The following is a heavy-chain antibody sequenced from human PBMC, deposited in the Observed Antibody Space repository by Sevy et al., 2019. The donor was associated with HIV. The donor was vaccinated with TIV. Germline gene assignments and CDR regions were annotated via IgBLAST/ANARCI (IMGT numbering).Heavy chain of an antibody. V-gene: IGHV1-2*02. CDR2: INPNSGGT. Sequence: ASVKVSCKASGYTFTDYYMYWVRQAPGQGLEWMGWINPNSGGTNYAQKFQGRVTMTSDTSISTAYMELRRLRSDDTAMYYCARDPSRAAEGWFDPWGQGTLVTVSS. J-gene: IGHJ5*02. CDR3: ARDPSRAAEGWFDP. CDR1: GYTFTDYY. D-gene: IGHD6-13*01.